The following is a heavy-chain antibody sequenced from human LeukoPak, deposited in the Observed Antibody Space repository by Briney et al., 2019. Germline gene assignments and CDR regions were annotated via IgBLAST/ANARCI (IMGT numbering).Heavy chain of an antibody. CDR2: ISYDGHYK. CDR3: ARDHAADIVATGEDY. D-gene: IGHD5-12*01. J-gene: IGHJ4*02. CDR1: GFTFSNYA. V-gene: IGHV3-30-3*01. Sequence: GGSLRLSCAASGFTFSNYAMHWVRQAPGKGLEWVAVISYDGHYKYYADSVKGRFTISRDNSRNTLYLQMNSLRGEDTAVYYCARDHAADIVATGEDYWGQGSLVTVSS.